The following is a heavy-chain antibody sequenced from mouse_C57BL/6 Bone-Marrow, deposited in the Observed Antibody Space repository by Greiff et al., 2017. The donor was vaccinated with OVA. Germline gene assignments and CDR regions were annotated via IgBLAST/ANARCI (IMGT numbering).Heavy chain of an antibody. J-gene: IGHJ4*01. CDR1: GYTFTDYY. CDR2: IYPGSGNT. Sequence: QVQLQQSGAELVRPGASVKLSCKASGYTFTDYYINWVKQRPGQGLEWIARIYPGSGNTYYNEKFKGKATLTADKSSSTAYMQLSSLTSYDSAVYFCARWHYGSSYYAMDYWGQGTSVTVSS. D-gene: IGHD1-1*01. V-gene: IGHV1-76*01. CDR3: ARWHYGSSYYAMDY.